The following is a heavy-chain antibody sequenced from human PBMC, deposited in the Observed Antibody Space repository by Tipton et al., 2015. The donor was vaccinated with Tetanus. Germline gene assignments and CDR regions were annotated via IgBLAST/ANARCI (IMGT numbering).Heavy chain of an antibody. D-gene: IGHD3-3*01. V-gene: IGHV1-8*01. CDR1: GYTFTSYD. J-gene: IGHJ4*02. CDR3: AREITIFGVATTGGY. CDR2: MNPNRGNT. Sequence: QSGAEVKKPGASVKVSCKASGYTFTSYDINWVRQATGQGLEWMGWMNPNRGNTGCAQKFQGRVTMTRNTSISTAYMGLSSLRSEDTAVYYCAREITIFGVATTGGYWGQGTLVTVSS.